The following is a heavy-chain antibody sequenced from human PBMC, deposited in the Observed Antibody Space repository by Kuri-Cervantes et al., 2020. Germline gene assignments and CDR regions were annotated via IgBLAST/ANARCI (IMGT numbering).Heavy chain of an antibody. CDR2: TYYRSKWYN. V-gene: IGHV6-1*01. D-gene: IGHD6-13*01. CDR3: ARIAAAGTWYFDP. Sequence: LRLSCAISGDSVSSNSAAWNWIRQSPSRGLEWLGRTYYRSKWYNDYAVSVKSRITINADTSKNQFPLQLNSVTPEDTAVYYCARIAAAGTWYFDPWGQGTLVTVSS. J-gene: IGHJ5*02. CDR1: GDSVSSNSAA.